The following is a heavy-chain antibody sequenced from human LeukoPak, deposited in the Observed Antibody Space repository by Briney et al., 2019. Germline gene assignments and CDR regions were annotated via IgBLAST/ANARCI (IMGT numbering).Heavy chain of an antibody. J-gene: IGHJ4*02. Sequence: ASVKVSCKASGYTFTSYDINWVRQATGQGLEWMGWMSPNSGNTGYAQKFQGRVTMTRDTSISTAYMELSRLRSDDTAVYYCAREGIAVAGFDYWGQGTLVTVSS. CDR3: AREGIAVAGFDY. D-gene: IGHD6-19*01. CDR1: GYTFTSYD. V-gene: IGHV1-8*01. CDR2: MSPNSGNT.